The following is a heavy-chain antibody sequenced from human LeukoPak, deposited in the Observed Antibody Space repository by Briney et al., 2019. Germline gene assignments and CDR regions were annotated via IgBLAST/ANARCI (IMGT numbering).Heavy chain of an antibody. V-gene: IGHV1-18*01. CDR2: ISAYNGNT. Sequence: GASVKVSCKASGYTFTSYGISWVRQAPGQGLEWMGWISAYNGNTNYAQKLQGRVTMTTDTSTSTAYMELRSLRSDDTAVYYCARDGVGGPYYYDSSGYRFDYWGQGTLVTVSS. D-gene: IGHD3-22*01. J-gene: IGHJ4*02. CDR1: GYTFTSYG. CDR3: ARDGVGGPYYYDSSGYRFDY.